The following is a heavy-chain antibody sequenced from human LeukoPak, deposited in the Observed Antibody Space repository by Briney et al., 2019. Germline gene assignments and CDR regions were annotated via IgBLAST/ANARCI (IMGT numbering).Heavy chain of an antibody. CDR1: GGSISSYY. D-gene: IGHD1-14*01. V-gene: IGHV4-4*07. J-gene: IGHJ4*02. Sequence: SETLSLTCTVSGGSISSYYWSWIRQPAGKGLEWIGRLYTSGSTNYNPSLRSRVTMSVNTSKNHVSLKLTSVTAADTAVYYCAGSYFGYNTDWGQGTLVTVSS. CDR3: AGSYFGYNTD. CDR2: LYTSGST.